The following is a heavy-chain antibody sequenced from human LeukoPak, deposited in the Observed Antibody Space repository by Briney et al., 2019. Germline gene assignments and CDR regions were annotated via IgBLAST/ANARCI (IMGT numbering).Heavy chain of an antibody. V-gene: IGHV4-4*02. D-gene: IGHD3-22*01. J-gene: IGHJ4*02. CDR3: ARGLQPGYSND. Sequence: SETLSLTCAVSGGSISSSNWWSWVRQPPGKGLEWIGEIYHSGSTNYNPSLKSRVTISVDTSKNQFSLKLSSVTAADTAVYYCARGLQPGYSNDWGQGTLVTVSS. CDR2: IYHSGST. CDR1: GGSISSSNW.